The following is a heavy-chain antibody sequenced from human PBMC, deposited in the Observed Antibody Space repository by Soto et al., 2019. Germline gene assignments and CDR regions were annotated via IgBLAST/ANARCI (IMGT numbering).Heavy chain of an antibody. CDR2: ISYSGST. CDR3: AREVNNYYGMDV. J-gene: IGHJ6*02. Sequence: QVQLQESGPGLVKPSQTLSLTCSISGASISSDDYYWSWFRQPPGKGLEWIGYISYSGSTYYNPSLNSRITISVDPSKTQFSLILSSVTAADTAVFYCAREVNNYYGMDVWGQGTTVTVSS. V-gene: IGHV4-30-4*01. CDR1: GASISSDDYY.